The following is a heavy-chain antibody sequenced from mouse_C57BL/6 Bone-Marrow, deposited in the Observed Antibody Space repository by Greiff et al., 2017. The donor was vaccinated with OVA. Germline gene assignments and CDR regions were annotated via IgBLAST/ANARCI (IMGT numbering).Heavy chain of an antibody. D-gene: IGHD2-5*01. J-gene: IGHJ2*01. Sequence: VKLQQPGAELVKPGASVKMSCKASGYTFTSYWITWVKQRPGQGLEWIGDIYPGSGSTNYNEKFKSKATLTVDTSSSTAYMQLSSLTSEDSAVYYCARDSNYFYYFDYWGQGTTLTVSS. CDR2: IYPGSGST. CDR3: ARDSNYFYYFDY. V-gene: IGHV1-55*01. CDR1: GYTFTSYW.